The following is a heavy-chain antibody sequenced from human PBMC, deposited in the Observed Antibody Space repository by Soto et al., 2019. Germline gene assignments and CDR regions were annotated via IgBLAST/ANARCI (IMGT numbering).Heavy chain of an antibody. CDR3: ARGEVVRGGASIAARHYYYYYGMDV. CDR2: INHSGST. Sequence: SETMSLTCAVCGGSFSGYCWSGIRQPPGKGLEWIGEINHSGSTNYNPSLKSRVTISVDTSKNQFSLKLSSVTAADTAVYYCARGEVVRGGASIAARHYYYYYGMDVWGQGTTVTVSS. J-gene: IGHJ6*02. CDR1: GGSFSGYC. D-gene: IGHD6-6*01. V-gene: IGHV4-34*01.